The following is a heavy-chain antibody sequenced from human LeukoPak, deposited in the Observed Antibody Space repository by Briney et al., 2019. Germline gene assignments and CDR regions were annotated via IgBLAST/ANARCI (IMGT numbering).Heavy chain of an antibody. D-gene: IGHD5-12*01. Sequence: PSETLSLTCAVYGGSFSGYYWSWIRQPPGKGLEWIGEINHSGSTNYNPSLKSRVTISVDTSKNQFSLKLSSVTAADTAVYYCARHVEVATIGDYYYYMDVWGKGTTVTISS. J-gene: IGHJ6*03. CDR2: INHSGST. V-gene: IGHV4-34*01. CDR3: ARHVEVATIGDYYYYMDV. CDR1: GGSFSGYY.